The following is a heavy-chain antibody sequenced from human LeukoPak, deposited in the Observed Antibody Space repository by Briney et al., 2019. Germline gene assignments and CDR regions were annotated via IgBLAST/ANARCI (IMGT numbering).Heavy chain of an antibody. J-gene: IGHJ6*02. CDR2: IYYSGST. V-gene: IGHV4-59*01. CDR1: GGSISSYY. Sequence: PSETLSLTCTVSGGSISSYYWSWIRQPPGMGLEWSGYIYYSGSTNYNPSLKSRVTISVDTSKNQFSLKLSSVTAADTAVYSCARGNYGSGSYSYYYYGMDVWGQGTTVTVSS. CDR3: ARGNYGSGSYSYYYYGMDV. D-gene: IGHD3-10*01.